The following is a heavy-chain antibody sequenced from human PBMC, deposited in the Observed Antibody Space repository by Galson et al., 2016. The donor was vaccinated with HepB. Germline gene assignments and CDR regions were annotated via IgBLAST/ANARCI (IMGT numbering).Heavy chain of an antibody. V-gene: IGHV3-30*14. D-gene: IGHD1-1*01. J-gene: IGHJ4*02. CDR1: GFTFSDFA. CDR2: ISYDGSNT. Sequence: SLRLSCAASGFTFSDFAIHWVRQAPGKGLKWVALISYDGSNTYYADSVKGRFTISTDNSKNTLYLQMNSLRAEDTAIYYCARGGPHNNYFDYWGQGTLVTVSS. CDR3: ARGGPHNNYFDY.